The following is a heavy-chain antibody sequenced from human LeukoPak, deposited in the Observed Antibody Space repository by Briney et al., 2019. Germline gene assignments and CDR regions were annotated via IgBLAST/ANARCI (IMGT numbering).Heavy chain of an antibody. CDR1: GYTLTELS. Sequence: GASVKVSCMVSGYTLTELSMHWVRQAPGKGLEWMGGFDPEDGETIYAQKFQGRVTMTEDTSTDTAYMELSSLRSEDTAGYYCATIGGWELRGKVYYFDYWGQGTLVTVSS. V-gene: IGHV1-24*01. CDR2: FDPEDGET. J-gene: IGHJ4*02. CDR3: ATIGGWELRGKVYYFDY. D-gene: IGHD1-26*01.